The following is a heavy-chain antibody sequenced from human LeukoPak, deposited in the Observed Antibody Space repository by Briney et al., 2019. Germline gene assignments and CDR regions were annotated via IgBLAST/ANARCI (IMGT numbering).Heavy chain of an antibody. CDR3: AKDGDYYDILTGYYYFDY. V-gene: IGHV3-30*04. CDR2: ISYDGSNK. D-gene: IGHD3-9*01. CDR1: GFTFSSYA. Sequence: GGSLRLSCAASGFTFSSYAMHWVRQAPGKGLEWVAVISYDGSNKYYADSVKGRFTISRDNSKNTLYLQMNNLRAEDTAVYYCAKDGDYYDILTGYYYFDYWGQGTLVTVSS. J-gene: IGHJ4*02.